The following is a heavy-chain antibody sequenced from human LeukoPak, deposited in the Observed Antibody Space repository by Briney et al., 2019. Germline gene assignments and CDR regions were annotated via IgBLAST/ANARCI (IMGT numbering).Heavy chain of an antibody. V-gene: IGHV3-66*01. J-gene: IGHJ6*02. CDR3: ARAAQSVYGSGLYYYYGMDV. D-gene: IGHD2-15*01. Sequence: GGSLRLSCAASAFTVSSNYMSWVRQAPGKGLEWVSVVYSGGSTYYADAVKGRFTISRDNSKNTLYLQMNSLRAEDTAVYYCARAAQSVYGSGLYYYYGMDVCGQGTTVTVS. CDR1: AFTVSSNY. CDR2: VYSGGST.